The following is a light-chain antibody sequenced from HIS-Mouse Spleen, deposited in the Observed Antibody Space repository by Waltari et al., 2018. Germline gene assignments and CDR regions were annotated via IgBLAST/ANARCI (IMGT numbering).Light chain of an antibody. CDR3: MQSIQLPYT. CDR1: QSISSW. V-gene: IGKV1-5*03. CDR2: KAS. Sequence: DIQMTQSPSTLSASVGDRVTITCRASQSISSWLAWYQQKPGKAPKLLIYKASSLESGVPSRFSGSGSGTDFTLKISRVEAEDVGVYYCMQSIQLPYTFGQGTKLEIK. J-gene: IGKJ2*01.